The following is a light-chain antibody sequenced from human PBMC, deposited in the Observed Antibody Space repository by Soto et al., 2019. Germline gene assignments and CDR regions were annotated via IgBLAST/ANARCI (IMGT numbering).Light chain of an antibody. V-gene: IGLV2-8*01. Sequence: QSVLTQPPSASGSPGQSVTISCTGTSSDVGAFDYVSWYQQHPGKAPKVMIYDVSKRPSGVPDRFSGSKSGNTASLTVSGLQAEDEADYYCCAYAGSYTRYVFGTGTKLTVL. J-gene: IGLJ1*01. CDR3: CAYAGSYTRYV. CDR1: SSDVGAFDY. CDR2: DVS.